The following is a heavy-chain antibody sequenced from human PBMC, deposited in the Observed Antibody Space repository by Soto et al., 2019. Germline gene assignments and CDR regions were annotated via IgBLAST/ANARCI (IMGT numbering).Heavy chain of an antibody. D-gene: IGHD6-13*01. CDR3: ARGEWRIAAAGNSRVGDY. CDR2: ISAYNGNT. CDR1: GYTFTSYV. Sequence: QVQLVQSGAEVKKPGASVKVSCKASGYTFTSYVISWVRQAPGQGREWMGWISAYNGNTNDAQKLQGRVTMTTDTTTRTAYMELRSLRADDTAVYYCARGEWRIAAAGNSRVGDYWGQGTLVTVSS. V-gene: IGHV1-18*04. J-gene: IGHJ4*02.